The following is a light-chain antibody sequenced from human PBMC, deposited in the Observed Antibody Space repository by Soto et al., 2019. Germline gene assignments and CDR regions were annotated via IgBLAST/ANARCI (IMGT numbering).Light chain of an antibody. CDR2: KVS. J-gene: IGKJ2*01. Sequence: DVVMTQSPLSLPVTLGQPASISCRASRSLIYTDGKTYLNWFHQRPGQSPRRLFAKVSNRDSGVPDRFSGSGSGSDFTLKISRLEAEDVGLYYCMQGTHWPYTFGQGTKLEIK. V-gene: IGKV2-30*01. CDR1: RSLIYTDGKTY. CDR3: MQGTHWPYT.